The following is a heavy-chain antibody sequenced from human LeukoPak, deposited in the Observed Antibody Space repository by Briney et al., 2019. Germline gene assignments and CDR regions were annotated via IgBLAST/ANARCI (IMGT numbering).Heavy chain of an antibody. CDR1: GFTFRTYA. V-gene: IGHV3-33*01. J-gene: IGHJ4*02. D-gene: IGHD3-10*01. CDR3: GREGGRPYYCGSGSPYYFDY. Sequence: GGSLRLSCAASGFTFRTYAMHCVRQAPGKGLEWVALIWYDGSNKYYADSVKGRFTISRDNSKNTLYLKMSSLRAEDTAVYYCGREGGRPYYCGSGSPYYFDYWGQGTLVTVSS. CDR2: IWYDGSNK.